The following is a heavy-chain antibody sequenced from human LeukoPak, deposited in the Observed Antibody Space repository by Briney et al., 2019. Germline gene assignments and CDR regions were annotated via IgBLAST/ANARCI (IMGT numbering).Heavy chain of an antibody. V-gene: IGHV4-34*01. CDR2: INHSGST. CDR1: GGSFGGYY. D-gene: IGHD3-22*01. Sequence: PSETLSLTCAVYGGSFGGYYWSWLRQPPGKGLEWIGEINHSGSTNYNSSLKSRVTISVDTSKNQFSLKLSSVTAADTAVYYCASRPYYYDSSGYSVGYWGQGTLVTVSS. J-gene: IGHJ4*02. CDR3: ASRPYYYDSSGYSVGY.